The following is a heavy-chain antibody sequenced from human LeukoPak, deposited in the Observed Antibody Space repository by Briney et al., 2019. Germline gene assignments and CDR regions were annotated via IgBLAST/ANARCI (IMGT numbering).Heavy chain of an antibody. CDR1: GFTFSSYA. J-gene: IGHJ6*03. Sequence: GGSLRLSCAASGFTFSSYAMSWVRQAPRKGLEWVSAISGSGGSTYYADSVKGRFTISRDNSKNTLYLQMNSLRAEDTAVYYCAKAFRYYYYMDVWGKGTTVTVSS. V-gene: IGHV3-23*01. D-gene: IGHD3-3*02. CDR3: AKAFRYYYYMDV. CDR2: ISGSGGST.